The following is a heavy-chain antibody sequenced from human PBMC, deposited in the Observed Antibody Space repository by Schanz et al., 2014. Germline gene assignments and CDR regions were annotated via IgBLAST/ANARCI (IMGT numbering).Heavy chain of an antibody. Sequence: EVQLVESGGGLVQPGGSLRLSCAASGFTFSTSTMHWVRQAPGKGLEYVSSISSKGDMTFYGNSVKGRFTISRDNSKNTLYLQLGSLSAEGTAVYFCARDNRYYLFDYWGQGALVTVSS. CDR3: ARDNRYYLFDY. D-gene: IGHD3-16*02. CDR2: ISSKGDMT. V-gene: IGHV3-64*01. CDR1: GFTFSTST. J-gene: IGHJ4*02.